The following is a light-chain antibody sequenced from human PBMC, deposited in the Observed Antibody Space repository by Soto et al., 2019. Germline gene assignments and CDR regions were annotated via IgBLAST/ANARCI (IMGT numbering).Light chain of an antibody. CDR3: QHYDTTPEWT. CDR2: AAS. Sequence: EIVMTQSPATLSVSPGERATLCCRASQSVSSIYLAWYQQKPGQAPRLLIYAASSRATGIPDRFSGSGSGTDFTLIISRLEPEDFAVYYCQHYDTTPEWTFGQGTKV. CDR1: QSVSSIY. J-gene: IGKJ1*01. V-gene: IGKV3-20*01.